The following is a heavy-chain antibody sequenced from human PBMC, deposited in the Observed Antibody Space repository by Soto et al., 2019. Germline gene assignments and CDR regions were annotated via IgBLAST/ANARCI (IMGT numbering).Heavy chain of an antibody. D-gene: IGHD2-2*01. CDR3: ARGEGGLVRTWFDP. J-gene: IGHJ5*02. CDR2: INHSGGT. CDR1: GGSLISYY. Sequence: SAPLYLAGDAHGGSLISYYWNWIRQPPGEGLEWLGEINHSGGTNYNPSLESRVTISLDTSKSQFSLKLTSVTAADTAVYGCARGEGGLVRTWFDPWGLGTRVTVAS. V-gene: IGHV4-34*01.